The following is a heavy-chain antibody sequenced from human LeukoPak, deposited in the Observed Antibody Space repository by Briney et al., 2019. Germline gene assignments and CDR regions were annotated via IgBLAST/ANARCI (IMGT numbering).Heavy chain of an antibody. CDR3: AREALHWD. CDR1: RFTFSSYS. Sequence: PGGSLRLSCAASRFTFSSYSMNWVRQAPGKGLEWVSSISSSGSYIYYADSVKGRFTISRDNSKNTLYLQMNSLRAEDTAVYYCAREALHWDWGQGTLVTVSS. V-gene: IGHV3-21*01. J-gene: IGHJ4*02. D-gene: IGHD3-16*01. CDR2: ISSSGSYI.